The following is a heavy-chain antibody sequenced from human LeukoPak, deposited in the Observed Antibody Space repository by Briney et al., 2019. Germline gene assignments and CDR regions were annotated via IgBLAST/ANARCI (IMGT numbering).Heavy chain of an antibody. D-gene: IGHD3-22*01. CDR1: GFTFSSYE. J-gene: IGHJ4*02. Sequence: PGGSLRLSCAASGFTFSSYEMNWVRQAPGKGLEWVSYISSSGSTIYYADSVKGRFTISRDNAKNSLYLQMNSLRAEDTAVYYCARDYYDSSGYYPDWGQGTLVTVSS. CDR3: ARDYYDSSGYYPD. V-gene: IGHV3-48*03. CDR2: ISSSGSTI.